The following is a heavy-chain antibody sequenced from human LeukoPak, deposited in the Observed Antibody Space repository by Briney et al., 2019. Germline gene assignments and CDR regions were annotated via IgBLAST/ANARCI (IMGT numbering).Heavy chain of an antibody. D-gene: IGHD1-20*01. Sequence: PGRSLRLSCAASGFIFSSYNMFWVRQAPGKGLEWVAVIWYDGSNNYYAESVKGRFIISRDTSENTLYLQMNSLRAEDTAMYYCAMAPNWNPYCVHVWGKGTTVTVSS. CDR1: GFIFSSYN. CDR2: IWYDGSNN. J-gene: IGHJ6*03. CDR3: AMAPNWNPYCVHV. V-gene: IGHV3-33*01.